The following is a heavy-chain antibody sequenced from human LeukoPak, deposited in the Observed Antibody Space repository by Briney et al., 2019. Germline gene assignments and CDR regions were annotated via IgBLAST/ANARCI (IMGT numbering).Heavy chain of an antibody. CDR3: ARGYSGSYRVDY. D-gene: IGHD1-26*01. J-gene: IGHJ4*02. V-gene: IGHV3-30*02. Sequence: GGSLRLSCAASGFIFSNYAMHWVRQAPGKGLEWVTFIRYDGSNKYYAESVKGRFTISRDNSKNTLYPQMNSLRAEDTAVYYCARGYSGSYRVDYWGQGTLVTVSS. CDR1: GFIFSNYA. CDR2: IRYDGSNK.